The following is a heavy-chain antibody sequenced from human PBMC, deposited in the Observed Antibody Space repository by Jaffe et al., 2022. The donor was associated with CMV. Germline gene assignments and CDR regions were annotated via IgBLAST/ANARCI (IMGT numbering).Heavy chain of an antibody. V-gene: IGHV1-2*02. CDR3: ARAFRYYYDSSGHWDPFDY. D-gene: IGHD3-22*01. CDR2: INPNSGGT. CDR1: GYTFTGYY. Sequence: QVQLVQSGAEVKKPGASVKVSCKASGYTFTGYYMHWVRQAPGQGLEWMGWINPNSGGTNYAQKFQGRVTMTRDTSISTAYMELSRLRSDDTAVYYCARAFRYYYDSSGHWDPFDYWGQGTLVTVSS. J-gene: IGHJ4*02.